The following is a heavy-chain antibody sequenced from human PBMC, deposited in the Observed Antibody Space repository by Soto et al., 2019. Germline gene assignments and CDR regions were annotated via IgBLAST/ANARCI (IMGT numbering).Heavy chain of an antibody. D-gene: IGHD3-22*01. J-gene: IGHJ5*02. Sequence: PGGSLRLSCAASGFTFNSYWMHWVRQGPGKGLVWVSRIYSDGSNTNYADSVKGRFTISRDNSKNTLYLQMNSLRAEDTAVYYCARELAYYYDSSGYQTNWFDPWGQGTLVTVSS. CDR2: IYSDGSNT. V-gene: IGHV3-74*01. CDR3: ARELAYYYDSSGYQTNWFDP. CDR1: GFTFNSYW.